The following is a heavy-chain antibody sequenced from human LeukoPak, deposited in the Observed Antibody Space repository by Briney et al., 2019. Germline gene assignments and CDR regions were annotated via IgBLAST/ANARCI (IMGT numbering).Heavy chain of an antibody. CDR3: ARVPGSTSGGMDV. J-gene: IGHJ6*02. CDR1: GGSISSGGYY. V-gene: IGHV4-31*03. Sequence: SQTLSLTCPVSGGSISSGGYYWSWIRQHPGKGLEWIGYIYYSGSTYYNPSLKSRVTISVDTSKNQFSLKLSSVTAADTAVYYCARVPGSTSGGMDVWGQGTTVTVSS. CDR2: IYYSGST.